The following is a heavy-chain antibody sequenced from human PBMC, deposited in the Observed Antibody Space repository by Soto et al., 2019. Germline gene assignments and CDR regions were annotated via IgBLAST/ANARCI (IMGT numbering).Heavy chain of an antibody. CDR1: GFTFSSYS. V-gene: IGHV3-48*01. D-gene: IGHD1-26*01. J-gene: IGHJ4*02. CDR3: ARASVLVGVDY. CDR2: ISSSSTI. Sequence: GGSLRLSCAASGFTFSSYSMNWVRQAPGKGLELVSYISSSSTIYYADSVKGRFTISRDNAKNSLYLQMNSLRAEDTAVYYCARASVLVGVDYWGQGTLVTVSS.